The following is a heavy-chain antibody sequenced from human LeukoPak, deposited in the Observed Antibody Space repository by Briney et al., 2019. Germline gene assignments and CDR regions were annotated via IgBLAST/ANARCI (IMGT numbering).Heavy chain of an antibody. CDR1: GYSFTTYW. Sequence: GESLQISCKGSGYSFTTYWIGWVRQMPGRGLEWMGIIYPGDSDTRYSPSFQGQVTISADKSISTAYLQWSSLKASDTVMYYCARQFRDSSGYYSYYFDYWGQGTLVTVSS. J-gene: IGHJ4*02. D-gene: IGHD3-22*01. CDR2: IYPGDSDT. V-gene: IGHV5-51*01. CDR3: ARQFRDSSGYYSYYFDY.